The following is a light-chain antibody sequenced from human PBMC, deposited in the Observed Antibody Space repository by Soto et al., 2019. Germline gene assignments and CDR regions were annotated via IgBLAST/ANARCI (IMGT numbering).Light chain of an antibody. J-gene: IGKJ1*01. CDR2: GAS. Sequence: EIVLTQSPGTLSLSPGERATLSCRASQSVSSSYLAWYQQKPGQAPRLLIYGASRRATGIPDRFSGSGSGTDFTLTISRLEPEDFAVYYCQQYGSSSWTFGQGTKVDIX. CDR3: QQYGSSSWT. CDR1: QSVSSSY. V-gene: IGKV3-20*01.